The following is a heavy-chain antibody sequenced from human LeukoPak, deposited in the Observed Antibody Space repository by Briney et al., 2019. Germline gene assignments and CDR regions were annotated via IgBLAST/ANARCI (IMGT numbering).Heavy chain of an antibody. CDR1: GGSISSYY. CDR2: IYYSGST. D-gene: IGHD2-15*01. J-gene: IGHJ3*02. Sequence: KPSETLSLTCTVSGGSISSYYWSWIRQPPGKGLEWIGYIYYSGSTNYNPSLKSRVTISVDTSKNQFSLKLSSVTAADTAVYYCARDLGYCSGGSCYGDEGFLDIWGQGTMVTVSS. V-gene: IGHV4-59*12. CDR3: ARDLGYCSGGSCYGDEGFLDI.